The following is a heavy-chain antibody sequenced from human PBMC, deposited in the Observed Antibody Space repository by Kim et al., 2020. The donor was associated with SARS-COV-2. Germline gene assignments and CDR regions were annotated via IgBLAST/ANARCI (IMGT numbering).Heavy chain of an antibody. CDR2: IYSGGST. CDR3: ATRYCSGGSCYFDY. D-gene: IGHD2-15*01. Sequence: GGSLRLSCAASGFTVSSNYMSWVRQAPGKGLEWVSVIYSGGSTYYADSVKGRFTISRDNSKNTLYLQMNSLRAEDTAVYYCATRYCSGGSCYFDYWGQGTLVTVSS. V-gene: IGHV3-53*01. CDR1: GFTVSSNY. J-gene: IGHJ4*02.